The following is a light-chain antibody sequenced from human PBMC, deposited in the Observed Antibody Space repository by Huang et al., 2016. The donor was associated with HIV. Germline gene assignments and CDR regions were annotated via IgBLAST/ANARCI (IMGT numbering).Light chain of an antibody. CDR2: AAS. V-gene: IGKV1-39*01. CDR3: QQSYSTPRYT. Sequence: DIQMTQSPSSLSASVGDRVTITCRASQSISNYLNWFQHKSGKAPKRLIYAASTFQSGVPSRFSGSGSGTDFTLTINGLQPEDFATYYCQQSYSTPRYTFGQGTKLEI. J-gene: IGKJ2*01. CDR1: QSISNY.